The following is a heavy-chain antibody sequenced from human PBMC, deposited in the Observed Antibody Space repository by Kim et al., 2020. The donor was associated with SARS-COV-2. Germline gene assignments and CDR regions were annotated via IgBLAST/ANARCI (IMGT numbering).Heavy chain of an antibody. D-gene: IGHD6-13*01. J-gene: IGHJ4*02. Sequence: VKGRFTISRDNSKNTLYLQMSSLRAEDTAVYYCVKEPLIQYSSNYYFDYWGQGTLVTVSS. CDR3: VKEPLIQYSSNYYFDY. V-gene: IGHV3-64D*09.